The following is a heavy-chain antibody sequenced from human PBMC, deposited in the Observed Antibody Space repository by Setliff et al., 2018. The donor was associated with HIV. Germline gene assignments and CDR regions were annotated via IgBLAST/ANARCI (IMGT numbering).Heavy chain of an antibody. J-gene: IGHJ3*02. V-gene: IGHV1-18*01. CDR2: ISPYNGNT. CDR1: GYRFISYD. D-gene: IGHD6-6*01. Sequence: GASVKVSCKASGYRFISYDISWVRQAPGQGLEWMGWISPYNGNTNHAQNFQGRVTMTTDTSTSTAYMELRGLRSDDTAVYYCARDKFEQFVRGGGGLDIWGQGTMVTVSS. CDR3: ARDKFEQFVRGGGGLDI.